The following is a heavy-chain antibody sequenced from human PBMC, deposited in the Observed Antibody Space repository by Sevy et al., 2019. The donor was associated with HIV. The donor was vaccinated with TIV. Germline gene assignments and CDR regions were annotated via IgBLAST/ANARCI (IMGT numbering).Heavy chain of an antibody. J-gene: IGHJ1*01. Sequence: GGFLRLSCEASGFTFSSSAMIWVRQAPGKGLEWVSVISDSGGGTYYADSVKGRFTISRDNSKNTLYLQMNSLRAEDTAVYYCAVRTLFKDWGQGTLVTVSS. CDR2: ISDSGGGT. CDR3: AVRTLFKD. CDR1: GFTFSSSA. D-gene: IGHD3-9*01. V-gene: IGHV3-23*01.